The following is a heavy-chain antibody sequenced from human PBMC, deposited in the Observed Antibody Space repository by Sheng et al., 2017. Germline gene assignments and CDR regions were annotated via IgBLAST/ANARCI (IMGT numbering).Heavy chain of an antibody. D-gene: IGHD6-13*01. J-gene: IGHJ4*02. CDR2: IKQDGSEK. CDR3: ARRTGSTSWYGDY. CDR1: GFTFSTYW. V-gene: IGHV3-7*01. Sequence: EVQLVESGGGLVQPGGSLRLSCAASGFTFSTYWMTWVHQAPGKGLEWVANIKQDGSEKYYVDSVKGRFTISRDNAKNSLYLQMNTLRVEDTAVYYCARRTGSTSWYGDYWGQGILVTVSS.